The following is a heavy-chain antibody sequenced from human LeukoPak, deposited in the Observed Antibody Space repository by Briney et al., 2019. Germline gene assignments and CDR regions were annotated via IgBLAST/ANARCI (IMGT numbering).Heavy chain of an antibody. CDR3: ANIVVVPAAISGTGWFDP. V-gene: IGHV4-34*01. CDR2: IKHSGST. D-gene: IGHD2-2*02. CDR1: GGSFSGYY. J-gene: IGHJ5*02. Sequence: PSETLSLTCAVYGGSFSGYYWSWIRQPPGKGLEWIGEIKHSGSTNYNPSLKRRVTTPVDTSKNQLSLMLSSVTAADTAVYYCANIVVVPAAISGTGWFDPWGQGTLVTVSS.